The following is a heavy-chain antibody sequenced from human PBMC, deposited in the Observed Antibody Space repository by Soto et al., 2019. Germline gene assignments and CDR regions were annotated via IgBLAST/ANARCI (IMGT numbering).Heavy chain of an antibody. CDR3: AQVRQQLAFGDY. Sequence: QITLKESGPPLVKPTQTLTLTCTFSGFSLSTSGVGVGWIRQPPGKALEWLALIYWDDDKRYSPSLKSRLTITKDTSKNQVVLTMTNMDPVDTATYYCAQVRQQLAFGDYWGQGTLVTVSS. J-gene: IGHJ4*02. D-gene: IGHD6-13*01. CDR2: IYWDDDK. V-gene: IGHV2-5*02. CDR1: GFSLSTSGVG.